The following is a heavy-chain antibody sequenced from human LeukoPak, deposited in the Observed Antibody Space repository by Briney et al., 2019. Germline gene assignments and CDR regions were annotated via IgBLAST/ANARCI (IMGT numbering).Heavy chain of an antibody. Sequence: PGESPKISCKSSGYSFTSYWIGCVRQMPGKGLEWMGIIYPGDSNTRYSPSFQGQVTISADKSISTAYLQWSSLKASDTAMYYCARYSGSRPYYFDYWGQGTLVTVSS. J-gene: IGHJ4*02. D-gene: IGHD1-26*01. V-gene: IGHV5-51*01. CDR3: ARYSGSRPYYFDY. CDR1: GYSFTSYW. CDR2: IYPGDSNT.